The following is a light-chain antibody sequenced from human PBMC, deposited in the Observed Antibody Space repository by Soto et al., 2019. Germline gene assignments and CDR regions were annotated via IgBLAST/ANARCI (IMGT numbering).Light chain of an antibody. V-gene: IGLV2-14*01. CDR2: EVS. CDR3: SSYISSSRYV. J-gene: IGLJ1*01. Sequence: QSALTQPASVSGSPGQSITISCTGTSSDVGEYKYVSWYQQHPGKAPKLMIYEVSNRPSGVSNRFSGSKSGNTASLIISGLQAEDEADYYCSSYISSSRYVFGTGTKVTVL. CDR1: SSDVGEYKY.